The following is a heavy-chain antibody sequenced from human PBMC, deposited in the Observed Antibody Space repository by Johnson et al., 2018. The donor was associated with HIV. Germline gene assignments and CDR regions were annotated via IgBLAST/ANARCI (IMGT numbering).Heavy chain of an antibody. D-gene: IGHD4-17*01. CDR1: GFTVSSNY. Sequence: VQLVESGGGLVQPGGSLRLSCAASGFTVSSNYMSWVRQAPGRGLEWVSVIYTGGSTYYAESVKDRFTISGNNSKNTLFLQMNSLRAEDTAVYYCARDHLRCAFDIWGQGTMVTVSS. CDR2: IYTGGST. J-gene: IGHJ3*02. CDR3: ARDHLRCAFDI. V-gene: IGHV3-66*01.